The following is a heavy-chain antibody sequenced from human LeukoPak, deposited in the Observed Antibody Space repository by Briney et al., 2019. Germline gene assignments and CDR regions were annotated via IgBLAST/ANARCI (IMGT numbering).Heavy chain of an antibody. Sequence: GASVKVSCKSSGYTFTSYGFSWVRQAPGQGLEWMGWISAYSGSTNYAQKFQGRVTMTTDTSTSIAYMELRSLRSDDTAVYYCARILRQQLNDAFDIWGQGTMVTVSS. V-gene: IGHV1-18*01. CDR2: ISAYSGST. J-gene: IGHJ3*02. D-gene: IGHD6-13*01. CDR1: GYTFTSYG. CDR3: ARILRQQLNDAFDI.